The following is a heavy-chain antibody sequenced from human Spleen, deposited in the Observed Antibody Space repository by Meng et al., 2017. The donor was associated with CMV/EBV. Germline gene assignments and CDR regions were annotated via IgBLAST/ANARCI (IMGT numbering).Heavy chain of an antibody. Sequence: AASRFTFSSYAMSWVRQAPGKGLEWVSGINDSGGSTYYTDSVKGRFTISRDNSKNTLYLQMNSLRAEDTAIYYCAKGDRGYSYGLEYWGQGTLVTVSS. V-gene: IGHV3-23*01. CDR3: AKGDRGYSYGLEY. CDR1: RFTFSSYA. J-gene: IGHJ4*02. D-gene: IGHD5-18*01. CDR2: INDSGGST.